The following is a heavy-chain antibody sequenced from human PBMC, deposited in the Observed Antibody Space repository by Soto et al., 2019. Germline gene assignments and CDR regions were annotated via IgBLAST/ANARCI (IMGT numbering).Heavy chain of an antibody. CDR3: ARGFLEWLSHPYYGMDV. Sequence: SETLSLTCTVADGSSSSGGYYWTWIRQHPGKGLEWVGYIYDSRTTYYNPSLKSRVTISEDTSKNQFSLNLSSVTAADTAVYYCARGFLEWLSHPYYGMDVWGQGTTVTVSS. D-gene: IGHD3-3*01. CDR1: DGSSSSGGYY. CDR2: IYDSRTT. J-gene: IGHJ6*02. V-gene: IGHV4-31*03.